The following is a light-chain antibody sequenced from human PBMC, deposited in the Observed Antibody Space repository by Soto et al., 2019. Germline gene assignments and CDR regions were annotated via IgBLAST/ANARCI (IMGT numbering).Light chain of an antibody. V-gene: IGLV2-8*01. CDR2: DVI. CDR3: SSYAGSDNLI. Sequence: QSALTQPPSASGSPGQSVTISCTGTSSDVGSYNYVSWYQQHPGKAPKLMIYDVIKRPSGVPDRFSGSKSGNTASLTVSGLQAEDEADYYCSSYAGSDNLIFGGGTQLTVL. J-gene: IGLJ2*01. CDR1: SSDVGSYNY.